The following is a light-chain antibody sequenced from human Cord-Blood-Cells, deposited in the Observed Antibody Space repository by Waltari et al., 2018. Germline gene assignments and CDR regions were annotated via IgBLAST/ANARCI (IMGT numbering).Light chain of an antibody. Sequence: QSALTQPPSASGSPGQSVTIPCTGTSSDVGGYNYVSWYQQHPGKAPKLMIYEVSKRPSGVPDRFSGSKSGNTASLTVSGLQAEDEADYYCSSYAGSNNPHVVFGGGTKLTVL. CDR3: SSYAGSNNPHVV. V-gene: IGLV2-8*01. J-gene: IGLJ2*01. CDR1: SSDVGGYNY. CDR2: EVS.